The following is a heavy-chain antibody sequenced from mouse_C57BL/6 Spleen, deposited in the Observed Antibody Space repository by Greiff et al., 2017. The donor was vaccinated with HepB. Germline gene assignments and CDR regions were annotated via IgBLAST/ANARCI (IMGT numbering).Heavy chain of an antibody. D-gene: IGHD2-3*01. CDR2: INPSTGGT. V-gene: IGHV1-42*01. CDR3: ARTDGYWMDY. J-gene: IGHJ4*01. CDR1: GYSFTGYY. Sequence: EVQLQQSGPELVKPGASVKISCKASGYSFTGYYMNWVKQSPEKSLEWIGEINPSTGGTTYNQKFKAKATLTVDKSSSTAYMQLKSLTSEDSAVYYCARTDGYWMDYWGQGTSVTVSS.